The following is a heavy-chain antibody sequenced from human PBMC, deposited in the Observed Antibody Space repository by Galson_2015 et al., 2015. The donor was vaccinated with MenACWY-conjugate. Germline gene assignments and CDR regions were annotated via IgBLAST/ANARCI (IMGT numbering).Heavy chain of an antibody. Sequence: SLRLSCAASGFTFSTYVMSWVRQAPGKGLEWVSSISGSAANTYYADSVKGRLTISRDNFKNTLYLQMNSLRAGDTAMYYCAKGGDSGYSDGFDFWGQGTLVGVSS. J-gene: IGHJ5*01. CDR2: ISGSAANT. CDR3: AKGGDSGYSDGFDF. CDR1: GFTFSTYV. D-gene: IGHD5-18*01. V-gene: IGHV3-23*01.